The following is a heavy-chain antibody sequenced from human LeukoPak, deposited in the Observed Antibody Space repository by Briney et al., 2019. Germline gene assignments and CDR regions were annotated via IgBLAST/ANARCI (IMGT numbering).Heavy chain of an antibody. CDR1: GASVSGSNYY. Sequence: PSETLSLTCAVSGASVSGSNYYWGWIRQPPGKGLEWIGNIYSSGSTYYNASLQSRVTISVDTSKNQLSLKLSSVTAADTAVYYCARGVGLTQGGTFDYWGQGTLVTVSS. V-gene: IGHV4-39*07. J-gene: IGHJ4*02. CDR2: IYSSGST. D-gene: IGHD1-1*01. CDR3: ARGVGLTQGGTFDY.